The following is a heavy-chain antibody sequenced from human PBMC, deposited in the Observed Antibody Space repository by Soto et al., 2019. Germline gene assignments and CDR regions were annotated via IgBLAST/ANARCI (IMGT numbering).Heavy chain of an antibody. D-gene: IGHD2-15*01. CDR1: GYTFQSHA. CDR2: INASGGNT. V-gene: IGHV1-46*02. J-gene: IGHJ4*02. Sequence: ASVKVSCKASGYTFQSHAIHWVRQAPGQRLEWMGIINASGGNTSYAQKFQGRVTMTRDTATSTVYMELSSLRSEDTAVYYCARVYCSGGGCYGIDYWGQGTLVTVSS. CDR3: ARVYCSGGGCYGIDY.